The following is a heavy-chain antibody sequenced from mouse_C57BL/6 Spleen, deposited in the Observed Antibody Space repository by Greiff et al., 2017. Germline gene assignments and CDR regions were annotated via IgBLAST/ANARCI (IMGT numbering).Heavy chain of an antibody. CDR2: ISDGGSYT. CDR3: ARGASQERPHFDY. CDR1: GFTFSSYA. V-gene: IGHV5-4*03. J-gene: IGHJ2*01. Sequence: EVKVVESGGGLVKPGGSLKLSCAASGFTFSSYAMSWVRQTPEKRLEWVATISDGGSYTYYPDNVKGRFTISRDNAKNNLYLQMSHLKSADKAMDYYARGASQERPHFDYWGQGTTLTVSS. D-gene: IGHD6-1*01.